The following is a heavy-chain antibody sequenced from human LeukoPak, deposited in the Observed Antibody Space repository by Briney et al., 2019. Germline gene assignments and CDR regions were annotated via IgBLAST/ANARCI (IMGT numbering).Heavy chain of an antibody. D-gene: IGHD3-3*01. J-gene: IGHJ4*02. CDR1: GGSISSYY. V-gene: IGHV4-59*08. Sequence: SETLSLTCTVSGGSISSYYWSWIRQPPGKGLEWIAYISDIGSINYNPSLKSRVTISVDTSKNQFSLKLSSVTAADTAVYYCARHHYDFWSGYLFDYWGQGTLVTVSS. CDR3: ARHHYDFWSGYLFDY. CDR2: ISDIGSI.